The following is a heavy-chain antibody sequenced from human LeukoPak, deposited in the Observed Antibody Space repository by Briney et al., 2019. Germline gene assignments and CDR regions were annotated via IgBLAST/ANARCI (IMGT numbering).Heavy chain of an antibody. V-gene: IGHV3-30*04. CDR1: GFTFSSYA. CDR3: ARDRGELGTLDY. Sequence: GRSLRLSCAASGFTFSSYAMHWVRQAPGKGLEWVAVISYDGSNKYYADSVKGLFTISRDNSKNTLYLQMNSLRAEDTAVYYCARDRGELGTLDYWGQGTLVTVSS. D-gene: IGHD7-27*01. CDR2: ISYDGSNK. J-gene: IGHJ4*02.